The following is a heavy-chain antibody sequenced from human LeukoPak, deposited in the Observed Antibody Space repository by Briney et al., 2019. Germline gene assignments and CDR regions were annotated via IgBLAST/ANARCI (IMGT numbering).Heavy chain of an antibody. Sequence: ASVKVSCKASGYTFTGYYMHWVRQAPGQGLEWMGWINPNSGGTNYAQKFQGRVTMTRDTSVSTAYMELSRLRSDDTAVYYCARGLYGDRYSEQLSGFRFDPWGQGTLVTVSS. D-gene: IGHD5-24*01. CDR1: GYTFTGYY. CDR2: INPNSGGT. J-gene: IGHJ5*02. CDR3: ARGLYGDRYSEQLSGFRFDP. V-gene: IGHV1-2*02.